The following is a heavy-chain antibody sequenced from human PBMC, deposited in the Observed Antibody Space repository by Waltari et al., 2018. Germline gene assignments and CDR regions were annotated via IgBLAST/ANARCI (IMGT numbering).Heavy chain of an antibody. J-gene: IGHJ4*02. D-gene: IGHD4-4*01. V-gene: IGHV3-23*01. CDR2: ISGSGGST. Sequence: EVQLLESGGGLVQPGGSLRLSCAASGFTFSSYALSWVRQAPGKVLEWVSAISGSGGSTYYADSVKGRFTISRDNSKNTLYLQMNSLRAEDTAVYYCAKNLGMSNYGDYWGQGTLVTVSS. CDR1: GFTFSSYA. CDR3: AKNLGMSNYGDY.